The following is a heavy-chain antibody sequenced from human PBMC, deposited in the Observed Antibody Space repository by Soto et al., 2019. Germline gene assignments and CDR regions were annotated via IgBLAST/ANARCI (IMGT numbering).Heavy chain of an antibody. D-gene: IGHD2-2*01. CDR1: GFTFSSYS. Sequence: GGSLRLSCAASGFTFSSYSMNWVRQAPGKGLEWVSSISSSSSYIYYADSVKGRFTISRDNAKNSLYLQMNSLRAEDTAVYYCARDYCSSTSCYWYFDLWGRGTLVTVSS. CDR2: ISSSSSYI. V-gene: IGHV3-21*01. CDR3: ARDYCSSTSCYWYFDL. J-gene: IGHJ2*01.